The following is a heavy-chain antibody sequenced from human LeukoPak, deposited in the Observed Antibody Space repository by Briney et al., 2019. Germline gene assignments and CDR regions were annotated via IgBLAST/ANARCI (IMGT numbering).Heavy chain of an antibody. V-gene: IGHV3-7*01. CDR2: MKLDGSEE. CDR3: ARWARYCSSGSCYSWFDP. Sequence: GGSLRLSCAASGFTSRSYWMSWVRQVPGKGLEWVANMKLDGSEEYYVDSVKGRFTISSDNAKNSLYLQMNSLRVDDTAVYYCARWARYCSSGSCYSWFDPWGQGTLVTVSS. J-gene: IGHJ5*02. CDR1: GFTSRSYW. D-gene: IGHD2-15*01.